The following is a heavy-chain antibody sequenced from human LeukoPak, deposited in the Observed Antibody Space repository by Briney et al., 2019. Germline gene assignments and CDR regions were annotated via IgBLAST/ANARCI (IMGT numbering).Heavy chain of an antibody. CDR2: ISYDGSNK. V-gene: IGHV3-30*18. CDR3: AKVEVFDWLLLIDY. Sequence: PGRSLRLSCPASGFTFSSYGMHWVRQAPGKGLEWVAVISYDGSNKYYADSVKGRFTISRDNSKNTLYLQMNSLRAEDTAVYYCAKVEVFDWLLLIDYWGQGTLVTVSS. CDR1: GFTFSSYG. J-gene: IGHJ4*02. D-gene: IGHD3-9*01.